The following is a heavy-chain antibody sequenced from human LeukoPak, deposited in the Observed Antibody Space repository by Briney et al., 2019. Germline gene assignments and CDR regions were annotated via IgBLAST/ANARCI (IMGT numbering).Heavy chain of an antibody. D-gene: IGHD4-23*01. Sequence: GGSLRLSCAASEFTFSNAWMNWVRQAPGKGLEWVGRIRSKANSYATAYAASVKGRFTISRDDSKNTAYLQMNSLKTEDTAVYYCTRESDYGGKDAFDIWGQGTMVTVSS. CDR3: TRESDYGGKDAFDI. V-gene: IGHV3-73*01. CDR1: EFTFSNAW. CDR2: IRSKANSYAT. J-gene: IGHJ3*02.